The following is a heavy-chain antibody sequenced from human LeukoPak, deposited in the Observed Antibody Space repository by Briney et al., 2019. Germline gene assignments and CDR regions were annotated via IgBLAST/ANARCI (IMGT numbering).Heavy chain of an antibody. CDR1: GFTFSSSA. CDR2: ISASGGST. CDR3: ARGRPGNYFDY. D-gene: IGHD1-26*01. V-gene: IGHV3-23*01. J-gene: IGHJ4*02. Sequence: GGSLRLSCAASGFTFSSSAMSWVRQVPGKGLEWVSGISASGGSTSYADSVRGRFTISRDNSKNTLYVQMNSLRADDTAVYYCARGRPGNYFDYWGQGTLVTVSS.